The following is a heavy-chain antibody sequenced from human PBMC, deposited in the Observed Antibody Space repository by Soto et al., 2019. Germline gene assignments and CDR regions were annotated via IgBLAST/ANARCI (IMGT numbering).Heavy chain of an antibody. CDR2: IYYSGST. Sequence: PSETLSLTCTVSGGSISSYYWSWIRQPPGKGLEWIGYIYYSGSTNYNPSLKSRVTISVDTSKNQFSLKLSSVTAADTAVYYCARALRFPWGDYLDYWGQGTLVTVSS. V-gene: IGHV4-59*01. J-gene: IGHJ4*02. CDR3: ARALRFPWGDYLDY. CDR1: GGSISSYY. D-gene: IGHD4-17*01.